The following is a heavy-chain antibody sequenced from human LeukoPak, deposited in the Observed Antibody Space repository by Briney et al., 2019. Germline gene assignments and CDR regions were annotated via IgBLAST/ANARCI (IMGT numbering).Heavy chain of an antibody. Sequence: GGSLRLSCAASGFTFISYGMQWVRQATGKGLEWVAFIRYDGSNKYYADSVKGRFTISRDNSKNTLYLQMKSLRAEDTAVYYCAKGGGYEAQYYYYYLDVWGKGTTVTISS. CDR3: AKGGGYEAQYYYYYLDV. V-gene: IGHV3-30*02. CDR2: IRYDGSNK. D-gene: IGHD5-12*01. J-gene: IGHJ6*03. CDR1: GFTFISYG.